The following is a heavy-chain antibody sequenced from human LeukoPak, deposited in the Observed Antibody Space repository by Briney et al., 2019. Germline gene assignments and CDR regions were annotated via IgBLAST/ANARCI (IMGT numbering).Heavy chain of an antibody. CDR2: INPNSGGT. CDR1: GYTFTGYY. D-gene: IGHD6-13*01. Sequence: ASVKVSCKASGYTFTGYYMHWVRQAPGQGLEWMGWINPNSGGTNYAQKFQGRVTMTRDTSLSTAYMELSRLRSDDTAVYYCGRGDSSSWYYYYYMDVWGKGTTVTISS. CDR3: GRGDSSSWYYYYYMDV. V-gene: IGHV1-2*02. J-gene: IGHJ6*03.